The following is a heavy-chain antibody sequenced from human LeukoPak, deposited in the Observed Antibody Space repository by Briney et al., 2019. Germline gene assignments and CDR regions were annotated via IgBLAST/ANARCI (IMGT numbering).Heavy chain of an antibody. D-gene: IGHD3-3*01. J-gene: IGHJ6*02. CDR3: ARVGFLEWLPSYYYYGMDV. Sequence: GASVKVSCKASGYTFTSYAMHWVRQAPGQRLKWMGWSNAGNGNTKYSQEFQGRVTMTRNTSISTAYMELSSLRSEDTAVYYCARVGFLEWLPSYYYYGMDVWGQGTTVTVSS. CDR1: GYTFTSYA. V-gene: IGHV1-3*02. CDR2: SNAGNGNT.